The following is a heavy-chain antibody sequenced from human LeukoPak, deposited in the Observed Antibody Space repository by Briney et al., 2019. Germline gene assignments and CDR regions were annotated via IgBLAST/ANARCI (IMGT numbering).Heavy chain of an antibody. V-gene: IGHV5-51*01. D-gene: IGHD3-3*01. Sequence: GESLKISCKGSGYSFTSYWIGWVRQMPGKGLEWMGIIYPGDSDTRYSPSLQGQVTISADKSISTAYLQWSSLKASDTAMYYCARPSDDIGVVIDYWGQGTLVTVSS. CDR2: IYPGDSDT. CDR3: ARPSDDIGVVIDY. CDR1: GYSFTSYW. J-gene: IGHJ4*02.